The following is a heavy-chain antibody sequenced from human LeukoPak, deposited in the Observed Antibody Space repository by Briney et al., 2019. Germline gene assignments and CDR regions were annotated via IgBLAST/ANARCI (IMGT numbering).Heavy chain of an antibody. V-gene: IGHV3-7*03. J-gene: IGHJ4*02. Sequence: PGGSLRLSCAASGFTFSNYWMSWVRQAPGKGLEWVANIKEDGSAKYYVDSVKGRFTISRDNSKNTLYLQMNSLRAEDTAVYYCAKDRGVSSSWYDVFSLRYWGQGTLVTVSS. CDR2: IKEDGSAK. D-gene: IGHD6-13*01. CDR1: GFTFSNYW. CDR3: AKDRGVSSSWYDVFSLRY.